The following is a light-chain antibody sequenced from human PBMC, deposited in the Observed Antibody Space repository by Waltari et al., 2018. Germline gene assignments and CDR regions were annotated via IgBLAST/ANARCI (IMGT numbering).Light chain of an antibody. Sequence: DIQMPQSPSTLSASVGDRVTITCRASQRISSWLAWYQQKPGKAPKVLIYKASTLESGVPSRFSGSGSGTEFTLTISSLQPDDSATYYCQQYNSYSSTFGPGTKVEI. CDR3: QQYNSYSST. CDR2: KAS. J-gene: IGKJ3*01. CDR1: QRISSW. V-gene: IGKV1-5*03.